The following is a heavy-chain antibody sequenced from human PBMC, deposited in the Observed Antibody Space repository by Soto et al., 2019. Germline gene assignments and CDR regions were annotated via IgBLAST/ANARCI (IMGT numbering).Heavy chain of an antibody. D-gene: IGHD3-3*01. Sequence: APAKLSSESRGESYNCISILSVRHANGQRLEWMGWINAGNGNTKYSQKFQGRVTITRDTSASTAYMELSSLRSEDTAVYYCARDHPSTIFGVVIIGNLFAPLGQGTLVTVSS. J-gene: IGHJ5*02. CDR2: INAGNGNT. V-gene: IGHV1-3*01. CDR1: GESYNCIS. CDR3: ARDHPSTIFGVVIIGNLFAP.